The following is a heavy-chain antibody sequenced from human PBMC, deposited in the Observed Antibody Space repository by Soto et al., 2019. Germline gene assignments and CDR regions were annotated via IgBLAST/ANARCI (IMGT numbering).Heavy chain of an antibody. D-gene: IGHD6-19*01. Sequence: EVRLLESGGGLAQPGGSRRLSCAASGFTFSSSAMNWVRQAPGRGLEWVSSIRVGGGDTFYADSVRGRFTVSRDISRNTLYLQMNSLSAEDTAIYYCAKCSVETVRTSGWCNWFDPWGQGTLVTVSS. CDR1: GFTFSSSA. V-gene: IGHV3-23*01. CDR2: IRVGGGDT. CDR3: AKCSVETVRTSGWCNWFDP. J-gene: IGHJ5*02.